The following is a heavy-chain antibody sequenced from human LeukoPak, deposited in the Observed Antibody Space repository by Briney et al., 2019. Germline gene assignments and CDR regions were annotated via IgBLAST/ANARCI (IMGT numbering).Heavy chain of an antibody. V-gene: IGHV3-33*01. CDR2: IWYDGSNK. D-gene: IGHD3-22*01. J-gene: IGHJ4*02. CDR3: ARDRNYYDRNFDY. CDR1: GFTFSSYG. Sequence: PGGSLRLSCAASGFTFSSYGMHWVRQAPGKGLEWVAVIWYDGSNKYYADSVKGRFTISRDNSKNTLYLQMNSLRAEDTAVYYCARDRNYYDRNFDYWGQGTLVTVSS.